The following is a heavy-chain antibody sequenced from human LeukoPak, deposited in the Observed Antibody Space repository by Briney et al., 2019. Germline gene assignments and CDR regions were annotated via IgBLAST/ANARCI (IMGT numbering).Heavy chain of an antibody. D-gene: IGHD6-19*01. CDR3: ARVMSGWYIMYYFDY. Sequence: SETLSLTCAVYGGSFSGYYWSWIRQPPGKGLEWIGEINHSGSTNYNPSLKSRVTISVDTSKNQFSLKLSSVTAADTAVYYCARVMSGWYIMYYFDYWGQGTLVTVSS. CDR1: GGSFSGYY. J-gene: IGHJ4*02. CDR2: INHSGST. V-gene: IGHV4-34*01.